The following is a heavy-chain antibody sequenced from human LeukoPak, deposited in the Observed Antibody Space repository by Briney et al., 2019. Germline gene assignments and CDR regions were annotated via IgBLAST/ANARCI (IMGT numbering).Heavy chain of an antibody. V-gene: IGHV6-1*01. CDR3: ARDKRGYYYGSGLNWSDP. CDR1: GDSVSSNSAA. Sequence: SQTLSLTCAISGDSVSSNSAAWNWIRQSPSRGLEWRGRTYYRSKWYNDYAVSVKSRITINPDTSKNQFSLQLNSVTPEDTAVYYCARDKRGYYYGSGLNWSDPWGQGTLVTVSS. J-gene: IGHJ5*02. D-gene: IGHD3-10*01. CDR2: TYYRSKWYN.